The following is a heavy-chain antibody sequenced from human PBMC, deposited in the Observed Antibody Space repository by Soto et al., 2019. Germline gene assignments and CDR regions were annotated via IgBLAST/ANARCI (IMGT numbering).Heavy chain of an antibody. CDR3: ARDGNFGNDIHDYCGMDV. V-gene: IGHV4-59*01. CDR2: MAPSGSS. J-gene: IGHJ6*02. Sequence: QVRLQESGPGLVKPSETLSLTCTVSNASISSYYWSWIRQPPGKRLEWIGYMAPSGSSKYNPSPAGGVTTSVDTSNNQFPLKLTSGPAADTAVYYCARDGNFGNDIHDYCGMDVWGRGTTVTVSS. D-gene: IGHD2-21*01. CDR1: NASISSYY.